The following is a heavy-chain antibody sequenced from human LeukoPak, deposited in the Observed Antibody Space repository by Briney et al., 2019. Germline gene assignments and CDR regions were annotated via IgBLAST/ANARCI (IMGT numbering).Heavy chain of an antibody. D-gene: IGHD1-26*01. V-gene: IGHV4-39*07. CDR2: IYHSGST. Sequence: SETLSLTCTVSGGSISSSSYYWGWIRQPPGKGLEWIGSIYHSGSTYYNPSLKSRVTISVDTSKNQFSLKLSSVTAADTAVYYCARDAGAPVDYWGQGTLVPVSS. J-gene: IGHJ4*02. CDR3: ARDAGAPVDY. CDR1: GGSISSSSYY.